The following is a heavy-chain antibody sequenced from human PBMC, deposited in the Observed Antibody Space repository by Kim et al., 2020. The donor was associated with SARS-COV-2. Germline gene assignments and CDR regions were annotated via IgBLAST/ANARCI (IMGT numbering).Heavy chain of an antibody. J-gene: IGHJ4*02. CDR2: GNT. D-gene: IGHD6-19*01. CDR3: AKSLAGTSY. V-gene: IGHV3-23*01. Sequence: GNTYCAASVKGRFTIARADSKNTLYLQMNSLRAEDTAVYYCAKSLAGTSYWGQGTLVTVSS.